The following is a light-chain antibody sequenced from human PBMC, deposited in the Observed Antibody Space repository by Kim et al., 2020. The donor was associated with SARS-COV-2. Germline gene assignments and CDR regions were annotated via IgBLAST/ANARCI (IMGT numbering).Light chain of an antibody. CDR1: QSINSY. J-gene: IGKJ2*01. CDR2: AAS. CDR3: QQSYSTPLIT. V-gene: IGKV1-39*01. Sequence: ASVGDTVTITCRASQSINSYLNWYQQKPGKAPKLLIYAASSLQSGVPSRFSGSGSGTDFTLTISSLQPEDFATYYCQQSYSTPLITFGQGTKLEI.